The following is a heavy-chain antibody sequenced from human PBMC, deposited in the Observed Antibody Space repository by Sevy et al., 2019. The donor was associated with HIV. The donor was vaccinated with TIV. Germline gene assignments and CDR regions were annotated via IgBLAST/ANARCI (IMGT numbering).Heavy chain of an antibody. CDR1: GYTFTGYY. CDR3: ARQGPNDSSGYYYVGY. CDR2: INPNSGGT. D-gene: IGHD3-22*01. V-gene: IGHV1-2*06. Sequence: ASVKVSCKASGYTFTGYYMHWVRQAPGQGLEWMGRINPNSGGTNYAQKFQGRVTMTRDTSISTAYMELSRLRSDDMAVYYCARQGPNDSSGYYYVGYWGQGTLVTVSS. J-gene: IGHJ4*02.